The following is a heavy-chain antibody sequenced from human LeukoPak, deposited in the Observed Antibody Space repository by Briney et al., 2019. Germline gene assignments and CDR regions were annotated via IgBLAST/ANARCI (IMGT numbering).Heavy chain of an antibody. CDR1: GGSFSGYY. J-gene: IGHJ4*02. D-gene: IGHD7-27*01. V-gene: IGHV4-34*01. Sequence: SETLSLTCAVYGGSFSGYYWSWIRQPPGKGLEWIGEINHSGSTNYNPSLKSRVTISVDTSKNQFSLKLSSVTAADTAVYYCARFNEELGIIDYWGQGTLVTVSS. CDR3: ARFNEELGIIDY. CDR2: INHSGST.